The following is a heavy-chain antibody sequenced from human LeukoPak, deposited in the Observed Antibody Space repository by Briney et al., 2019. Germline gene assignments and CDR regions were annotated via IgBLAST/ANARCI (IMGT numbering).Heavy chain of an antibody. CDR2: ISSSSSYI. V-gene: IGHV3-21*01. Sequence: GGSLKLSCAASGFTFSSYAMNWVRQAPGKGLDWVPSISSSSSYIYYADSVKGRFTISRDNAKNSLYLQMNSLRAEDTAVYYSARDSLRYSGYDSLDYWGQGTLVTVSS. CDR1: GFTFSSYA. D-gene: IGHD5-12*01. CDR3: ARDSLRYSGYDSLDY. J-gene: IGHJ4*02.